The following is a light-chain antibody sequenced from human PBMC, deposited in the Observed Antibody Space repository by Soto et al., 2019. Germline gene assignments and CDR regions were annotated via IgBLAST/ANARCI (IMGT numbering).Light chain of an antibody. CDR2: GAS. CDR3: QQYGSLSWT. CDR1: ESVSSSY. Sequence: EIGLMQSPGTLSLSPGERSTLSCMASESVSSSYLAWYQQKAGQAPRLVIYGASSRSTGIPDRFSGSGSGTDFTLTISRLEPEDFEVYYCQQYGSLSWTFGQGTKVDIK. J-gene: IGKJ1*01. V-gene: IGKV3-20*01.